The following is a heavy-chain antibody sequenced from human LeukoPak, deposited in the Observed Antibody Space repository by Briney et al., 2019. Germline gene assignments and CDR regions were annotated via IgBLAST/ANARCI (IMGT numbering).Heavy chain of an antibody. Sequence: SGPTLVKPTQTLTLTCTFSGFSLSTSGVGVGWIRQPPGKALEWLRLIYWDDDKRYSPSLKSRLTITKDTSKNQVVLTMTNMDPVDTATYYCALSYDILTGYAFDYWGQGTLVTVSS. V-gene: IGHV2-5*02. CDR1: GFSLSTSGVG. CDR3: ALSYDILTGYAFDY. CDR2: IYWDDDK. D-gene: IGHD3-9*01. J-gene: IGHJ4*02.